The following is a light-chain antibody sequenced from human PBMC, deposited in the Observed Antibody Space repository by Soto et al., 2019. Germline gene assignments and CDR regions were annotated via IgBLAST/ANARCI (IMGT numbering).Light chain of an antibody. CDR2: AAS. Sequence: QMTQSPSSLFASVGDRVTITCRSSQSITSHLHWYQQKVGQSPKLLIYAASTLQSGVPPRFSGSGSGTEFTLTISGLQREDFATYYCQQSHSAPLTFGGGTKVEIK. CDR3: QQSHSAPLT. J-gene: IGKJ4*01. V-gene: IGKV1-39*01. CDR1: QSITSH.